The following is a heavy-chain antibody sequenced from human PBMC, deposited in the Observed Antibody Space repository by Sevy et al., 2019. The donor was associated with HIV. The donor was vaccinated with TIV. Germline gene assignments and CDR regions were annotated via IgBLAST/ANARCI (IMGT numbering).Heavy chain of an antibody. D-gene: IGHD1-26*01. CDR1: GFTFSNAW. CDR3: TTDREGGGVWELLPDAFDI. CDR2: IKSKTDGGTT. J-gene: IGHJ3*02. Sequence: GGSLRLSCAASGFTFSNAWMSWVRQAPGKGLEWVGRIKSKTDGGTTDYAAPVKGRFTISRDDSKNTLYLQMNSLKTEDTAVYYCTTDREGGGVWELLPDAFDIWGQGTMVTVSS. V-gene: IGHV3-15*01.